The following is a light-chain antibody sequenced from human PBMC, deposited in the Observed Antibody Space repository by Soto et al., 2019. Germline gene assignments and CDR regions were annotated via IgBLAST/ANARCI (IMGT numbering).Light chain of an antibody. CDR2: RND. CDR1: SSNIGGNA. CDR3: EAWDDNLDWRV. J-gene: IGLJ3*02. Sequence: QSALTQPPSVSGAPGQRVTISCSGSSSNIGGNAVNWYQQLPGSAPKVVIFRNDQRPAGVPARFSGAKSGTSASLAISGLQSDDESHFYCEAWDDNLDWRVLGGGTKLTVL. V-gene: IGLV1-44*01.